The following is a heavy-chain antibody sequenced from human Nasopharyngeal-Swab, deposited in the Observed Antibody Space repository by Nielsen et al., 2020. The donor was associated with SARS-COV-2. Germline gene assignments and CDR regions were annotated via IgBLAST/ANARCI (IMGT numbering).Heavy chain of an antibody. J-gene: IGHJ4*02. CDR3: ARGGLAWQLVPPLAY. Sequence: GESLKISCAASGFTFNQWWMHWVRQAPGKGLVWVSFINSDGGSTDYADSVKGRFTISRDNAKNSLYLQMNSLRAEDTAVYYCARGGLAWQLVPPLAYWGQGTLVTVSS. CDR2: INSDGGST. CDR1: GFTFNQWW. D-gene: IGHD6-13*01. V-gene: IGHV3-74*01.